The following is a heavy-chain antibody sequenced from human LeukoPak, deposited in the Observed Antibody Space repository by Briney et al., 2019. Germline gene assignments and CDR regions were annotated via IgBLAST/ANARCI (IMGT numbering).Heavy chain of an antibody. CDR3: ARLGFCSDGSCYPLDY. Sequence: GGSLRLSCAASGFTFINYEMNWVRQAPGMGLEWVSYITSSGPTAFYADSVKGRFNISRDNAQNSLFLQMNNLTAEGTAIYYCARLGFCSDGSCYPLDYWGQGTLVTVSS. D-gene: IGHD2-15*01. CDR2: ITSSGPTA. J-gene: IGHJ4*02. V-gene: IGHV3-48*03. CDR1: GFTFINYE.